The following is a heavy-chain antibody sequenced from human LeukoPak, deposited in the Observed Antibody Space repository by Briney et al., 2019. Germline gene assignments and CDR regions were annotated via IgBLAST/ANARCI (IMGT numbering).Heavy chain of an antibody. J-gene: IGHJ4*02. V-gene: IGHV3-30*18. CDR2: ISYDGSNK. Sequence: GRSQRLSCAASGFTFSSYGMHWVRQAPGKGLEWVAVISYDGSNKYYADSVKGRFTISRDNSKNTLYLQMNSLRAEDTAVYYCAKPSSTFDWLLWLDYWGQGTLVTVSS. CDR1: GFTFSSYG. CDR3: AKPSSTFDWLLWLDY. D-gene: IGHD3-9*01.